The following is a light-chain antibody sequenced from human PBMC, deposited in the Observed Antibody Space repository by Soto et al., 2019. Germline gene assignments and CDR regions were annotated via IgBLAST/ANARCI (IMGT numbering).Light chain of an antibody. V-gene: IGKV1-27*01. CDR2: APS. J-gene: IGKJ4*01. CDR1: QASSNY. Sequence: DIQMTQSPSSLSASVGDRVTITCRATQASSNYLAWYQQKPGKVPKLLIYAPSTLQSGVPSRFSGSGSGTDFTLSISSLQPEDVANYYCQKYSSASFTFGGGTKVEIK. CDR3: QKYSSASFT.